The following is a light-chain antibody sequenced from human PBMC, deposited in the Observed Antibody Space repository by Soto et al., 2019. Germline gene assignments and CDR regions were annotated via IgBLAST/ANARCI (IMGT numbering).Light chain of an antibody. CDR1: QTISSY. CDR2: DAS. J-gene: IGKJ4*01. Sequence: TVLPQSHAPLSLSPGERASLSCMARQTISSYLACYQQKPGQAPRLLIYDASTRATGIPARFSGSGSGTEFTLTISSLQSEDFAVYYCQQYNNWPPLTFGGGTKVEIK. V-gene: IGKV3-15*01. CDR3: QQYNNWPPLT.